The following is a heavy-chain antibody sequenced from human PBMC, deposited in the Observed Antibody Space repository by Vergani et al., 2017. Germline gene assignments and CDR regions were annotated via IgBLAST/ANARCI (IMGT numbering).Heavy chain of an antibody. Sequence: QVQLVQSGAEVKKPGASVKVSCKASGYTFSSYAISWVRQAPGQGLEWMGGIIPMFGTASYAQKFQGRVTITADESTSTAYMQLSSLRSEDTAVYYCARGEYSSSSSAFDIWGQGTMVTVSS. V-gene: IGHV1-69*01. CDR1: GYTFSSYA. CDR3: ARGEYSSSSSAFDI. J-gene: IGHJ3*02. D-gene: IGHD6-6*01. CDR2: IIPMFGTA.